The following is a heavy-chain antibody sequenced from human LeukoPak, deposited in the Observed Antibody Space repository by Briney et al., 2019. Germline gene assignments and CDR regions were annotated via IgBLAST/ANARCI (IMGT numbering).Heavy chain of an antibody. D-gene: IGHD6-13*01. Sequence: GGSLRLSCAASGITFNDNWMTWVRQAPGKGLEWVSSISSSDFSTYYADSVKGRFTISRDNSKNTLYLQMNSLRAEDTALYYCAKVYSSSWYLFDYWGQGTLVTVSS. CDR1: GITFNDNW. CDR2: ISSSDFST. J-gene: IGHJ4*02. V-gene: IGHV3-23*01. CDR3: AKVYSSSWYLFDY.